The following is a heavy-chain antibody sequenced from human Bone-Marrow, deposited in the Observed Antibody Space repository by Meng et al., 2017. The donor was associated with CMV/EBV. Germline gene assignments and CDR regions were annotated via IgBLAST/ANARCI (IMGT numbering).Heavy chain of an antibody. CDR3: ARVRDLFRYFDY. Sequence: LRLSCTVYGGSISMGDYYWGWIRQPPGKGLEWIGYIYYSGSTYYNPSLKSRVTISVDTSKNHFSLKLTSVTAADTAVYYCARVRDLFRYFDYWGQGTLVTVSS. CDR2: IYYSGST. CDR1: GGSISMGDYY. J-gene: IGHJ4*02. V-gene: IGHV4-30-4*08.